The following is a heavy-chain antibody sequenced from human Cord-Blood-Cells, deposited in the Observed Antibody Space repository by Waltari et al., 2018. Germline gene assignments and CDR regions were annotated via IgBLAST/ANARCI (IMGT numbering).Heavy chain of an antibody. V-gene: IGHV4-39*01. CDR1: GGSISSSSYY. J-gene: IGHJ4*02. CDR2: IYYSGST. Sequence: QLQLQESGPGLVKPSETLSLTCTVSGGSISSSSYYWGWLPQPPGKGLEWIGSIYYSGSTYYNPSLKSRVTISVDTSKNQFSLKLSSVTAADTAVYYCARLGLELTGPFDYWGQGTLVTVSS. CDR3: ARLGLELTGPFDY. D-gene: IGHD7-27*01.